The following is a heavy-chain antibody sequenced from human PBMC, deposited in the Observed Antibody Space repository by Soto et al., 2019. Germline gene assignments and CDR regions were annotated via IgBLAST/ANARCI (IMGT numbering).Heavy chain of an antibody. D-gene: IGHD6-13*01. CDR1: GGSISSGGYY. J-gene: IGHJ4*02. Sequence: SETLSLTCTVSGGSISSGGYYWSWIRQHPGKGLEWIGYIYYSGSTYYNPSLKSRVTISVDTSKNQFSLKLSSVTAADTAVYYCARVSSQRYSSSWYPDYWGQGTLVTVSS. CDR3: ARVSSQRYSSSWYPDY. V-gene: IGHV4-31*03. CDR2: IYYSGST.